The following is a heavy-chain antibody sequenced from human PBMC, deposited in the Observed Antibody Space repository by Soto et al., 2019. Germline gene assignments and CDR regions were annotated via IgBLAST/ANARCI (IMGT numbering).Heavy chain of an antibody. V-gene: IGHV4-39*01. CDR2: IYYSGST. Sequence: SGTLSLTCTVSGGSISSSSYYWGWIRPPPGKGLEWIGSIYYSGSTYYNPSLKSRVTISVDTSKNQFSLKLSSVTAADTAVYYCARVTYYDFWSGTLGRGYYYGMDVWGQGTTVTVSS. D-gene: IGHD3-3*01. J-gene: IGHJ6*02. CDR3: ARVTYYDFWSGTLGRGYYYGMDV. CDR1: GGSISSSSYY.